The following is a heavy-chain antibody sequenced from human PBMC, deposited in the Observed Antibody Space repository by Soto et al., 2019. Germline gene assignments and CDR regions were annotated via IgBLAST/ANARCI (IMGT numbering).Heavy chain of an antibody. J-gene: IGHJ4*02. D-gene: IGHD2-2*03. CDR1: GFTFSSYA. CDR3: ARAGGYCSDGSCSFDY. V-gene: IGHV3-30-3*01. CDR2: ISYDGSNK. Sequence: GGSLRLSCAASGFTFSSYAMHWVRQAPGKGLEWVAVISYDGSNKYYADSVKGRFTISRDNSKNTLYLQMNSLRAEDTAVYYCARAGGYCSDGSCSFDYWGQGTLVTVSS.